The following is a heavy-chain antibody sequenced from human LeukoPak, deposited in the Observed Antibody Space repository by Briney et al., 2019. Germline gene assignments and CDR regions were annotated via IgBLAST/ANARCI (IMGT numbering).Heavy chain of an antibody. D-gene: IGHD1-26*01. CDR2: SNPYTVGT. CDR1: GYTFTGYD. CDR3: ARGRDTGSGSSFRVYFDF. Sequence: ASVKGSCRAAGYTFTGYDMHWVRQAPGQGLAERGWSNPYTVGTKYAQNFQGRVTMTRDTSISTAHMELSSMRSEDTDVYYCARGRDTGSGSSFRVYFDFWGQGTLVTVSS. J-gene: IGHJ4*02. V-gene: IGHV1-2*02.